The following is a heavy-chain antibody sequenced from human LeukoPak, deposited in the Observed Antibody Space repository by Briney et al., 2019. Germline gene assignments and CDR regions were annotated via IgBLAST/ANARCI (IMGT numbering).Heavy chain of an antibody. CDR2: ISSSSTI. Sequence: PGGSLRLSCAASGFTFSSYSMNWVRQAPGKGLEWVSYISSSSTIYYADSVKGRFTISRDNAKNSLYLQMNSLRAEDTAVYYCARDGSITVFGVADFDYWGQGTLVTVSS. V-gene: IGHV3-48*01. J-gene: IGHJ4*02. CDR3: ARDGSITVFGVADFDY. CDR1: GFTFSSYS. D-gene: IGHD3-3*01.